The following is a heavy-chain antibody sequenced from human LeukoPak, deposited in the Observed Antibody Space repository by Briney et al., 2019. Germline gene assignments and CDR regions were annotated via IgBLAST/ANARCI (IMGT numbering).Heavy chain of an antibody. CDR2: IYYNGNT. CDR1: SGSISSYY. Sequence: SETLSLTCTVSSGSISSYYWSWIRQPPGKGLDWIGYIYYNGNTNYSPSLKSRVTMSVDTSRNQFSLKLSSVTAADTAVYYCARQSGSGWFSWFDPWGQGTLVTVSS. D-gene: IGHD6-19*01. V-gene: IGHV4-59*08. J-gene: IGHJ5*02. CDR3: ARQSGSGWFSWFDP.